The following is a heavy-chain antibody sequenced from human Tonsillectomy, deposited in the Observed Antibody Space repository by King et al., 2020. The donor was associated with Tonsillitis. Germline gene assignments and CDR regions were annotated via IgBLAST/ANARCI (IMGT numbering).Heavy chain of an antibody. CDR1: GFTFSDYY. Sequence: HVQLVESGGGLVKPGGSLRLSCAASGFTFSDYYMSWIRQAPGKGLEWVSYISSSSSYTNYADSVKGRFTISRDNAKNSLYLQMNSLRAEDTAVYYCASHRADSSSSVDYWGQGTLVTVSS. J-gene: IGHJ4*02. D-gene: IGHD6-6*01. CDR3: ASHRADSSSSVDY. CDR2: ISSSSSYT. V-gene: IGHV3-11*05.